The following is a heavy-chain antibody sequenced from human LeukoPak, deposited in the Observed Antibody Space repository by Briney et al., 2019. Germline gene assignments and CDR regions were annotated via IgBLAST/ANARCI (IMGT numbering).Heavy chain of an antibody. J-gene: IGHJ4*02. V-gene: IGHV4-34*01. CDR1: GGSFSGYY. CDR2: INHSGST. Sequence: SETRSLTCAVYGGSFSGYYWSWIRQPPGKGLEWIGEINHSGSTNYNPPLKSRVTISVDTSKNQFSLKLTSVTAADTAVYYCARGGVRGVRYYFDYWGQGTLVTVSS. D-gene: IGHD3-10*01. CDR3: ARGGVRGVRYYFDY.